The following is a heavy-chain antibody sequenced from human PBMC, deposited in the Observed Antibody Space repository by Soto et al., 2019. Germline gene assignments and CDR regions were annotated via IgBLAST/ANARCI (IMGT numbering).Heavy chain of an antibody. CDR1: GGTFSSYT. J-gene: IGHJ3*02. CDR2: IIPILGIA. Sequence: GASVKVSCKASGGTFSSYTISWVRQAPGQGLEWMGRIIPILGIANYAQKFQGRVTITADKSTSTAYMELSSLRSEDTAVYYCARFGAMDIVATDIWGQGTMVTVSS. D-gene: IGHD5-12*01. V-gene: IGHV1-69*02. CDR3: ARFGAMDIVATDI.